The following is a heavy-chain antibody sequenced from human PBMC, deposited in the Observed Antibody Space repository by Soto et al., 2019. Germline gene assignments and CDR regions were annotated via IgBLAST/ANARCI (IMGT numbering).Heavy chain of an antibody. D-gene: IGHD2-2*01. CDR3: ARGSGVGVPAAMDVLGFDY. J-gene: IGHJ4*02. Sequence: SETLSLTCAVYGGSFSGYYWSWIRQPPGKGLEWIGEINHSGSTNYNPSLKSRVTISVDTSKNQFSLKLGSVTAADTAVYYCARGSGVGVPAAMDVLGFDYWGQGTLVTVSS. V-gene: IGHV4-34*01. CDR1: GGSFSGYY. CDR2: INHSGST.